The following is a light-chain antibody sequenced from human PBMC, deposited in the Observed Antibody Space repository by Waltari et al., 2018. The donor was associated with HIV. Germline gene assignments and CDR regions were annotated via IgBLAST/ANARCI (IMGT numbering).Light chain of an antibody. Sequence: EIVMTQSPVTLSVSPGERATLSCWASQSVSNYLAWYQQKPGQAPRLLIYGASTRATGTPARFSASGSGTEFTLTISSLQSEDFAVYHCQHYNNWPITFGGGTKVEIK. CDR2: GAS. CDR1: QSVSNY. J-gene: IGKJ4*01. V-gene: IGKV3D-15*01. CDR3: QHYNNWPIT.